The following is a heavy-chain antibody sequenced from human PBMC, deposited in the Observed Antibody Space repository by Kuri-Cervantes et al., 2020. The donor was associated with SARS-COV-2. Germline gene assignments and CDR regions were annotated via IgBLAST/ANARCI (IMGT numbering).Heavy chain of an antibody. CDR2: ISYDGSNK. CDR1: GFTFSNAW. J-gene: IGHJ4*02. D-gene: IGHD3-22*01. Sequence: GGSLRLSCAASGFTFSNAWMSWVRQAPGKGLEWVAVISYDGSNKYYADSVKGRFTISRDNSKNTLYLQMNSLRAEDTAVYYCARPYYYDSSGRDYWGQGTLVTVSS. CDR3: ARPYYYDSSGRDY. V-gene: IGHV3-30-3*01.